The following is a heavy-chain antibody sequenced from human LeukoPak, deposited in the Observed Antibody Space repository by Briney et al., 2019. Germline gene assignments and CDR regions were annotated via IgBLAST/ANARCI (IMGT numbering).Heavy chain of an antibody. V-gene: IGHV6-1*01. J-gene: IGHJ6*03. CDR3: ARARVVVAATYYYYYMDV. CDR2: TYYRSKWYN. D-gene: IGHD2-15*01. Sequence: SQTLSLTCAISGDSVSSNSAAWNWIRQSPSRGLEWLGRTYYRSKWYNDYAVSVKSRITINPDTSKNQFSLQLNSVTPEDTAVYYCARARVVVAATYYYYYMDVWGKGTTVTVSS. CDR1: GDSVSSNSAA.